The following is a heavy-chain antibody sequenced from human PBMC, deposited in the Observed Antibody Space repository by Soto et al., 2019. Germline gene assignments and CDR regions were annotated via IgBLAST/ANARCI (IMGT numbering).Heavy chain of an antibody. D-gene: IGHD2-2*02. J-gene: IGHJ4*02. CDR2: ISGSGGST. Sequence: PGGSLRLSCAASGFTFSIYAMSWVRHAPGKGLEWVSAISGSGGSTYYADSVKGRFTISRDNSKNTLYLQMNSLRAEDTAVYYCAKDLPDQLLYPVFDYWGQGTLVTVSS. CDR1: GFTFSIYA. V-gene: IGHV3-23*01. CDR3: AKDLPDQLLYPVFDY.